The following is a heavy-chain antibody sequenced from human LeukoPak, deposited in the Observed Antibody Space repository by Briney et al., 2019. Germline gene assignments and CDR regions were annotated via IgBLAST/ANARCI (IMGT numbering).Heavy chain of an antibody. Sequence: SETLSLTCSVSGGSISTYYWSWIRQTPGKGPEWIGYVYDIGTTNYNPSLKGRVTISSDTSKNQFSLNLRSVNASDTAIYYCARHGGSLGYFDYWGQGTLVTVSS. D-gene: IGHD1-26*01. CDR3: ARHGGSLGYFDY. V-gene: IGHV4-59*08. CDR1: GGSISTYY. J-gene: IGHJ4*02. CDR2: VYDIGTT.